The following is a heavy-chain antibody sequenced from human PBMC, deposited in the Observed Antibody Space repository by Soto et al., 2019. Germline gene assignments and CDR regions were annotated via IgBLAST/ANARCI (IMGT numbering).Heavy chain of an antibody. D-gene: IGHD6-13*01. CDR3: ARDPRQLLFTGIAAADPEYFQH. Sequence: SVKVSCKASGGTFSSYAISWVRQAPGQGLEWMGGIIPIFGTANYAQKFQGRVTITAEESTSTAYMELSSLRSEDTAVYYCARDPRQLLFTGIAAADPEYFQHWGQGTLVTVSS. CDR2: IIPIFGTA. CDR1: GGTFSSYA. J-gene: IGHJ1*01. V-gene: IGHV1-69*13.